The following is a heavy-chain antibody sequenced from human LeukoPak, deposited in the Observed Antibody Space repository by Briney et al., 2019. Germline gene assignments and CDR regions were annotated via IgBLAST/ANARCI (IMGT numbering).Heavy chain of an antibody. D-gene: IGHD3-9*01. CDR1: GGSISSYY. Sequence: SETLSLTCTVSGGSISSYYWSWIRQPPGKGLEWIGYIYYSGSTNYNPSLKSRVTISVDTSKNQFSLKLSSVTAADTAVYYCARSYYDILTGYSPYYYGMDVWGQGTTVTVSS. V-gene: IGHV4-59*01. CDR3: ARSYYDILTGYSPYYYGMDV. CDR2: IYYSGST. J-gene: IGHJ6*02.